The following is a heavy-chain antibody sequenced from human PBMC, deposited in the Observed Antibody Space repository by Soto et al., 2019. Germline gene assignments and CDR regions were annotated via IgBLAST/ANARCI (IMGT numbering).Heavy chain of an antibody. J-gene: IGHJ1*01. CDR3: ATGLWFGEE. CDR2: ISSNGGRT. V-gene: IGHV3-64*01. D-gene: IGHD3-10*01. CDR1: GLIFSNYG. Sequence: GGSLRLSCAASGLIFSNYGMHWVRQTPGKGLEFVSGISSNGGRTYYANSVKGRFTISRDNSKNTLYLQMGSLRNEDMAIYYGATGLWFGEEWGQGTQVTYS.